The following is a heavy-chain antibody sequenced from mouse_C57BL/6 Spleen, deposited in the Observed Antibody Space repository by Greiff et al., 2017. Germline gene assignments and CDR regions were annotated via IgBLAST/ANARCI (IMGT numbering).Heavy chain of an antibody. D-gene: IGHD3-3*01. CDR3: ANGDGFAY. V-gene: IGHV1-82*01. CDR2: IYPGDGDT. J-gene: IGHJ3*01. CDR1: GYAFSSSW. Sequence: QVQLQQSGPELVKPGASVKISCKASGYAFSSSWMNWVKQRPGKGLEWIGRIYPGDGDTNYNGKFKGKATLTADKSSSTAYMQLSSLTSEDSAVYFCANGDGFAYWGQGTLVTVSA.